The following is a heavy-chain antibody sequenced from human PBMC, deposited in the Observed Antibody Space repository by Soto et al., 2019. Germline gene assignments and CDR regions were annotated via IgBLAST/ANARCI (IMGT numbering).Heavy chain of an antibody. CDR3: AKTTPVDY. CDR1: GFTFDDYA. Sequence: EVQLVESGGGLVQPGRSLRLSCAASGFTFDDYAMHWVRQAPGKGLEWVSGISWNSGSIGYADSVKGRFTISRDNAKNSLYLQMNSLRAEDTALYYCAKTTPVDYWGQGTLVTVSS. J-gene: IGHJ4*02. V-gene: IGHV3-9*01. D-gene: IGHD4-17*01. CDR2: ISWNSGSI.